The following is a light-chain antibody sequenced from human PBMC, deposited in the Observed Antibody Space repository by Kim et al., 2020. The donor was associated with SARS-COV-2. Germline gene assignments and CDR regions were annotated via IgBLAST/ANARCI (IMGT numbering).Light chain of an antibody. J-gene: IGKJ1*01. CDR2: AAS. V-gene: IGKV1-39*01. CDR1: QNIDNF. Sequence: DIQMTQSPSSLSASVGDRVTITCRASQNIDNFLNWFQQKPGKAPKLLIYAASSLESGVPSRFSASGSGTDFTLTISSLQPEDFATFYCQQTYNTPPTFGPGTKVDI. CDR3: QQTYNTPPT.